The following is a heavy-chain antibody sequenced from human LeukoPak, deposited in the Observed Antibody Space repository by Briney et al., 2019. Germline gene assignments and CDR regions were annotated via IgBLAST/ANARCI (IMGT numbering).Heavy chain of an antibody. J-gene: IGHJ4*02. Sequence: GGSLRLSCAASGFTFSSYWMFWVRQAPGKGLVWVSRINSEGSSSNYADSVKGRFTISRDNAKNSLYLQMNSLRDDDTAVYYCARVGNGRPWDYWGQGTLVTVSS. V-gene: IGHV3-74*01. CDR1: GFTFSSYW. CDR3: ARVGNGRPWDY. CDR2: INSEGSSS. D-gene: IGHD2-15*01.